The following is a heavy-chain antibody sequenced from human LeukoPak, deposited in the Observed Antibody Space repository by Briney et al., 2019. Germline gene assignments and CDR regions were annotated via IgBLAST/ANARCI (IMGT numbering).Heavy chain of an antibody. J-gene: IGHJ4*02. V-gene: IGHV3-7*03. Sequence: GGSLRLSCAASGYTFSNYWMSWVRQAPGKGLEWVANIKEDGSEKYHVDSVKGRFTISRDNGKNSLYLQMNSLRAEDTAVYYCTRDPLRRFDYWGQGTLVTVSS. CDR3: TRDPLRRFDY. CDR1: GYTFSNYW. CDR2: IKEDGSEK. D-gene: IGHD3-9*01.